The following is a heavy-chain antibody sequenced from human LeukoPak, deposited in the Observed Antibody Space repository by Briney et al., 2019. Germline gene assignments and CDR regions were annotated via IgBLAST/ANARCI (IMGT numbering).Heavy chain of an antibody. D-gene: IGHD2-2*02. CDR2: INTNTGNP. Sequence: ASVKVSCKASGYTFTSYAMNWVRQAPGQGLEWMGWINTNTGNPTYAQGFTGRFVFSLDTSVNTAYLQINSLKAEDTAVYYCARSTAVYTSNSWTIWGQGTMVTVSS. V-gene: IGHV7-4-1*02. CDR3: ARSTAVYTSNSWTI. J-gene: IGHJ3*02. CDR1: GYTFTSYA.